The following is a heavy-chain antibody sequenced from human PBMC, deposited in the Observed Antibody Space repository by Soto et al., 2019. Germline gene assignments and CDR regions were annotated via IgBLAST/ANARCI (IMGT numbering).Heavy chain of an antibody. D-gene: IGHD3-3*01. Sequence: DVRLVESGGGLVQPGGSVRLSCTASGFSVGRLFMTWVRQAPGKGLEWVSVLSSDDNTYYADSVKGGFTISRDISKNTLFLEMNSLRAEDTAVYHCARDIFGGSYDFWHGGQGTLVTVSS. CDR2: LSSDDNT. CDR1: GFSVGRLF. J-gene: IGHJ4*02. V-gene: IGHV3-66*01. CDR3: ARDIFGGSYDFWH.